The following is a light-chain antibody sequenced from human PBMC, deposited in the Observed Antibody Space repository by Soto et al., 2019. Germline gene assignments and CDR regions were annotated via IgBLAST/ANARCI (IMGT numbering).Light chain of an antibody. CDR2: GAF. Sequence: EMVLTQSPGTLSLSPGERATLSCRASQSVSSNSLAWYQQTPGQAPRLLVYGAFSRATAIPDWFSGSGSGTDFTITISRLETEDVAVYYCQHYSNSRHFTFGPGTKVDI. V-gene: IGKV3-20*01. CDR1: QSVSSNS. J-gene: IGKJ3*01. CDR3: QHYSNSRHFT.